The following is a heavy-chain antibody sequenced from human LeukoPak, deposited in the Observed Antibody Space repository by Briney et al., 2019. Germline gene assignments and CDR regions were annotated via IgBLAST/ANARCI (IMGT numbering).Heavy chain of an antibody. CDR3: ARVRDLYRDY. CDR1: GFTFSSYA. Sequence: GGSLRLSCAASGFTFSSYAMTWVRQAPDKGLEWVSAISGSDGSTYYADSVKGRFTISRDNTKNSLYLHMNSLRADDTAVYYCARVRDLYRDYWGQGTLVTVSS. V-gene: IGHV3-23*01. CDR2: ISGSDGST. J-gene: IGHJ4*02. D-gene: IGHD2-2*02.